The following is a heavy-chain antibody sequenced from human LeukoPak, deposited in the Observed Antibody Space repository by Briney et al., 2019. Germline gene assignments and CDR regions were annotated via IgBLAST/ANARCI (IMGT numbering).Heavy chain of an antibody. Sequence: SETLSLTCAVYGGSFSGYYWSWIRQPPGKGLEWIGEINHSGSTNYNPSLKSRVTISVDTSKNQFSLKLSSVTAADTAVYYCARDRSIAARHDYWGQGTLVTVSS. D-gene: IGHD6-6*01. CDR3: ARDRSIAARHDY. CDR1: GGSFSGYY. CDR2: INHSGST. J-gene: IGHJ4*02. V-gene: IGHV4-34*01.